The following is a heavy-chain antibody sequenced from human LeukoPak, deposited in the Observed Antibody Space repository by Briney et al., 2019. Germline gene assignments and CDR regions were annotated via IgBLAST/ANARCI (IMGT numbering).Heavy chain of an antibody. J-gene: IGHJ6*03. CDR2: IDHSGST. D-gene: IGHD3-10*01. V-gene: IGHV4-38-2*02. CDR1: GYSITRGYY. Sequence: SETLSLTCTVSGYSITRGYYWGWIRQPPGKGLEWIGGIDHSGSTYYNPSLKSRVVISVDTSKNQFSLKLNSVIAADTAVYYCARSGHYYYHYMDVWGKGTTVTVSS. CDR3: ARSGHYYYHYMDV.